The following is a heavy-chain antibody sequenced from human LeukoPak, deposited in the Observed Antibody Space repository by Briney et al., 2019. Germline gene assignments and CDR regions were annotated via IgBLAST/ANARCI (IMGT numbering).Heavy chain of an antibody. CDR3: ARTPTYYYDSSGYDTDY. D-gene: IGHD3-22*01. V-gene: IGHV1-18*01. CDR2: ISAYNGNT. Sequence: ASVKVSCKASGYTFTSYGISWVRQAPGQGLEWMGWISAYNGNTNYAQKLQGRVTMTTDTSTSTAYVELRSLRSDDTAVYYCARTPTYYYDSSGYDTDYWGQGTLVTVSS. J-gene: IGHJ4*02. CDR1: GYTFTSYG.